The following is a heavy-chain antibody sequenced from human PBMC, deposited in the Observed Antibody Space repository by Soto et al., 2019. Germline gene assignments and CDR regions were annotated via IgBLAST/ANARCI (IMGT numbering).Heavy chain of an antibody. CDR2: IYRSGST. J-gene: IGHJ4*02. CDR3: ARDGGVGANRRRVFDY. D-gene: IGHD1-26*01. V-gene: IGHV4-4*02. Sequence: QVQLQESGPGLVKPSGTLSLTCAVSGDSISSDNWWSWVRQPPGKGLEWVGEIYRSGSTNYSPSLRSRVTISAAKSKTQLSRRLASVTAADTAVDYCARDGGVGANRRRVFDYWGQGTLVTVSS. CDR1: GDSISSDNW.